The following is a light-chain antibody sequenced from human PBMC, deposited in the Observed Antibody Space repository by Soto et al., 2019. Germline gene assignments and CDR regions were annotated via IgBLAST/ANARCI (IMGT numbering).Light chain of an antibody. CDR2: EVT. CDR1: NSDVGSYNL. CDR3: FSYAGDSVYV. J-gene: IGLJ1*01. V-gene: IGLV2-23*02. Sequence: QSALRQPASVSGSPRQSITISCAGTNSDVGSYNLVSWFQQHPGKAPKLVIYEVTKRPSGVSDRFSGSKSGNTASLTISGLQAEDEADYYCFSYAGDSVYVFGTGTKVTVL.